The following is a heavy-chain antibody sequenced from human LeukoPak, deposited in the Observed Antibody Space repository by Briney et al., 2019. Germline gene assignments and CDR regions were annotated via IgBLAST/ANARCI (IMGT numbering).Heavy chain of an antibody. CDR1: GYSFTNYW. V-gene: IGHV5-51*01. D-gene: IGHD3-22*01. J-gene: IGHJ4*02. Sequence: GESLKISCKGSGYSFTNYWIGWVRQLPGKGLEWMGIIYPGDSDTRYSPSFQGQVTISADKSISTAYLQWSSLKASDTAMYYCARKYDSSGSYFDYWGQGTLVTVSS. CDR2: IYPGDSDT. CDR3: ARKYDSSGSYFDY.